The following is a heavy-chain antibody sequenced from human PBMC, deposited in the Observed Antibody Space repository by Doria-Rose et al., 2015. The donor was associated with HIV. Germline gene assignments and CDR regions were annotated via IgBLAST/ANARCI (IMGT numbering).Heavy chain of an antibody. CDR3: ARVGRYSNYYYFDY. CDR1: GYTFSKYG. J-gene: IGHJ4*02. CDR2: ISAYNGNT. Sequence: QVQLVQSGAEVKKPGASVKVSCKAAGYTFSKYGISWVRQAPGQGLEWMGWISAYNGNTNYAQNLQGRVTITTDTSTSTAYMELRSPRSDDTAVYFCARVGRYSNYYYFDYWGQGTLVTVSS. D-gene: IGHD4-4*01. V-gene: IGHV1-18*01.